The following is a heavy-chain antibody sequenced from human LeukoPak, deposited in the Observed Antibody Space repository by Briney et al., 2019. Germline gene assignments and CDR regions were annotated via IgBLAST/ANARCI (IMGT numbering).Heavy chain of an antibody. V-gene: IGHV1-3*01. CDR3: ARERFAVAGANWVY. CDR2: INAGNDDT. J-gene: IGHJ4*02. D-gene: IGHD6-19*01. Sequence: GASVRVSCKASGYTFTSYAMHWVRQAPGQRLEWLGWINAGNDDTKYSQKFQGRVTITRDTSTNTAYMELRSLRSDDTAVYYCARERFAVAGANWVYWGQGTLVTVSS. CDR1: GYTFTSYA.